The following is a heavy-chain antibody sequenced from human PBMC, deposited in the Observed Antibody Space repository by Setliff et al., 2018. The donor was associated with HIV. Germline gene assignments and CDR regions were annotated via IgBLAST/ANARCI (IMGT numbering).Heavy chain of an antibody. V-gene: IGHV4-30-2*01. Sequence: PSETLSLTCAVSGGSISSGGYSWSWIRQPPGKGLEWIGYIYHSGSTYYNPSLKSRVTISVDTSKNQFSLKLSSVTAADTAVYYCARVSNTMVRGVITGKYYFDYWGQGTLVTVSS. J-gene: IGHJ4*02. CDR1: GGSISSGGYS. CDR2: IYHSGST. CDR3: ARVSNTMVRGVITGKYYFDY. D-gene: IGHD3-10*01.